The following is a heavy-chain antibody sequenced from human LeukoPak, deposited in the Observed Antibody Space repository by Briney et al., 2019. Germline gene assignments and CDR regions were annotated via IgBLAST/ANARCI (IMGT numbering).Heavy chain of an antibody. CDR3: AKSSGHSGASCVY. D-gene: IGHD2-15*01. J-gene: IGHJ4*02. CDR2: ISGSGDST. Sequence: GGSLRLSCAASEFTFTSYELNWVRQAPGKGLEWVSAISGSGDSTYYADSVKGRFTISRDNSKNTLYLQMNRLRAEDTAVYYCAKSSGHSGASCVYWGQGTLVTVSS. CDR1: EFTFTSYE. V-gene: IGHV3-23*01.